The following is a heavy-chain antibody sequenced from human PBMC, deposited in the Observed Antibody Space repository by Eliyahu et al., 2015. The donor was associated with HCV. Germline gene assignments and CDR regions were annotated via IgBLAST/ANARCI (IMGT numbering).Heavy chain of an antibody. CDR2: ISGSGGST. J-gene: IGHJ4*02. D-gene: IGHD3-9*01. CDR1: GFTFSXAT. V-gene: IGHV3-23*01. CDR3: AKSLRYFDWLFPNDY. Sequence: EVQLLESGGGLVQPGGSLRLSCAASGFTFSXATWSWVRQAPGKGLEWVSAISGSGGSTYYADSVKGRFTISRDNSKNTLYLQMNSLRAEDTAVYYCAKSLRYFDWLFPNDYWGQGTLVTVSS.